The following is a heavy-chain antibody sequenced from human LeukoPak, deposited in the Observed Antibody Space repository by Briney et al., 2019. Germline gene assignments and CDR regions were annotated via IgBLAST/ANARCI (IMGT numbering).Heavy chain of an antibody. CDR1: GFTFSSYW. CDR2: IKQDGSEK. V-gene: IGHV3-7*01. D-gene: IGHD5-18*01. Sequence: GGSLRLSCAASGFTFSSYWMSWVRQAPGKGLEWVANIKQDGSEKYYVDSVKGRFTISRDNAKNSLYLQMNSLRAEDTAVYYCARGGYSYGYDGYNFDYWGQGTLVTVSS. CDR3: ARGGYSYGYDGYNFDY. J-gene: IGHJ4*02.